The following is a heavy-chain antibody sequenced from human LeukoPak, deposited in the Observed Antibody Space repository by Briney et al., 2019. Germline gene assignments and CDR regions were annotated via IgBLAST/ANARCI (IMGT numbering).Heavy chain of an antibody. Sequence: GGSLRLSCAASGFTFSSYGMHWVRQAPGKGLEWVAVIWYDGSNKYYADSVKGRFTISRDNSKNTLYLQMNSLRAEDTAVYYCAKCCSSTSCYGGIYYGMDVWGQGTTVTVSS. CDR2: IWYDGSNK. D-gene: IGHD2-2*01. J-gene: IGHJ6*02. V-gene: IGHV3-33*06. CDR3: AKCCSSTSCYGGIYYGMDV. CDR1: GFTFSSYG.